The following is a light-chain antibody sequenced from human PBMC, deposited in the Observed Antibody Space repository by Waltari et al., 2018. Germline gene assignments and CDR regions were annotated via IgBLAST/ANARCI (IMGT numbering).Light chain of an antibody. J-gene: IGKJ2*01. Sequence: DIVMTQSPDSLAVSLGERATINCKSSQSVLSSSNNKNYLGWYQQKPGQHPKLLISWASTLESGVPDRFSGSGSGTEFTLTISSLQAEDVAVYYCQQCYSSPYTFGQGTKLEIK. CDR2: WAS. CDR3: QQCYSSPYT. V-gene: IGKV4-1*01. CDR1: QSVLSSSNNKNY.